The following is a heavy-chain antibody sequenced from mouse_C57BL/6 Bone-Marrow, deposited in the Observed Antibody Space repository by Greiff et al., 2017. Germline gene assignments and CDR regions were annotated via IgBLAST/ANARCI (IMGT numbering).Heavy chain of an antibody. CDR2: INPSTGGT. V-gene: IGHV1-42*01. D-gene: IGHD2-1*01. CDR1: GYSFTGYY. J-gene: IGHJ1*03. CDR3: AREFDYGNFWDFDV. Sequence: VQLQQSGPELVKPGASVKISCKASGYSFTGYYMNWVKQSPEKSLEWIGEINPSTGGTTYNQKFKAKATLTVDKSSSTAYMQLESLTSEDSAVYYSAREFDYGNFWDFDVWGTGTTVTVSS.